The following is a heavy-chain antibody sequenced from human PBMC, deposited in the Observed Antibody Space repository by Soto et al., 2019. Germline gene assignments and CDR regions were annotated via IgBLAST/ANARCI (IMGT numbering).Heavy chain of an antibody. D-gene: IGHD3-3*02. CDR3: ARLPSRHLVDY. V-gene: IGHV4-34*01. J-gene: IGHJ4*02. CDR2: INHSGGI. CDR1: GGSFSGHY. Sequence: SETLSLTCAVYGGSFSGHYWSWIRQSRGKGLEWIGQINHSGGITYNPSLKSRVTILVDTSKNQFSLRLTSVTAADTAVYYCARLPSRHLVDYWGQGTLVAVSS.